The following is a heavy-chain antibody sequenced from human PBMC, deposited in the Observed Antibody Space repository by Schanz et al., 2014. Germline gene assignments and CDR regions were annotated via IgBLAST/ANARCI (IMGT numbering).Heavy chain of an antibody. CDR2: ISGSGVIT. J-gene: IGHJ6*02. Sequence: EVQLVESGGGLVQPGGSLRLSCATSGFTFSTYAMSWVRQAPGKGLEWVSGISGSGVITYYEDSVKGRFTISRDNSNNTLSLQMNSLRNEDTAVYYCAKDRGGDYEVSYYYGMDVWGQGTTVTVSS. CDR1: GFTFSTYA. CDR3: AKDRGGDYEVSYYYGMDV. D-gene: IGHD4-17*01. V-gene: IGHV3-23*04.